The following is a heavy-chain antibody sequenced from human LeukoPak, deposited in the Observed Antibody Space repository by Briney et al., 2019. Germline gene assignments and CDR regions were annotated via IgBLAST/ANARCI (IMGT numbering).Heavy chain of an antibody. CDR3: ANFQAGLWVSSPDNWFVS. Sequence: GGSVRLSCAASGFPFSSYAMRWVRRAPGKGLEWVSTISGSGGSTYYADSVKGRFTISRDNYKNTLYPQMNTLTAEHTAVYYCANFQAGLWVSSPDNWFVSGGEDTGDTVSS. V-gene: IGHV3-23*01. J-gene: IGHJ5*01. D-gene: IGHD2-2*01. CDR1: GFPFSSYA. CDR2: ISGSGGST.